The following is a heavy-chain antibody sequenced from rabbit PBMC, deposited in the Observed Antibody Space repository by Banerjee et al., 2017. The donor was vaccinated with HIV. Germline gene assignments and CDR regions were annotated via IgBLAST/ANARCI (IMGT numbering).Heavy chain of an antibody. CDR2: IYTGSGST. Sequence: LEETGGDLVKPEGSLTLTCTASGFSFSNKYVMCWVRQAPGKGLEWIACIYTGSGSTWYANWAKGRFTISKTSSTTVTLQMTSLTAADTATYFCARPRYYTYGDYPNLWGQGTLVTVS. J-gene: IGHJ4*01. CDR3: ARPRYYTYGDYPNL. CDR1: GFSFSNKYV. D-gene: IGHD6-1*01. V-gene: IGHV1S45*01.